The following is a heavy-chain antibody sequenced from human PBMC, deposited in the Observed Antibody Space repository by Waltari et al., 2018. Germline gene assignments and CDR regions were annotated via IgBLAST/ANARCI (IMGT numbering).Heavy chain of an antibody. CDR2: IHSDESGA. CDR1: GLNFATYW. V-gene: IGHV3-74*01. D-gene: IGHD6-19*01. J-gene: IGHJ4*02. Sequence: EAQLVESGGGLVQPGGSLRLSCEASGLNFATYWRHWVRQAPGKGLEWVSCIHSDESGAHFAGSVKGRFTISRDDAKNTLYLQMNSLRFEDTALYYCVRDGGVAGIRTFDFWGQGTLVTVSS. CDR3: VRDGGVAGIRTFDF.